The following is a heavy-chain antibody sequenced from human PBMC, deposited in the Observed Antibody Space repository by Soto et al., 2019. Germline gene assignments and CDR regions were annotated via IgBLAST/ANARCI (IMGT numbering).Heavy chain of an antibody. CDR2: ISYDGSNK. CDR1: GFTFSSYG. J-gene: IGHJ4*02. Sequence: GGSLRLSCAASGFTFSSYGMHWVRQAPGKGLEWVAVISYDGSNKYYADSVKGRFTISRDNSKNTLYLQMNSLRAEDTAVYYCAKGLLYYYDSSGYYSDYFDCWGQGTLVTVSS. CDR3: AKGLLYYYDSSGYYSDYFDC. D-gene: IGHD3-22*01. V-gene: IGHV3-30*18.